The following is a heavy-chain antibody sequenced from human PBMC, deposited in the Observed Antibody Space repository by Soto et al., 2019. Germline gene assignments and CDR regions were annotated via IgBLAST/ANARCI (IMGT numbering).Heavy chain of an antibody. Sequence: QVELRESGPGLVKPSETVFLTCNVSGGSMRSYSWTWMRQSPGKGLGWLGNIFYSGNSNLNPSLRSRLNISVDTSKNKFSLTLNSVTAADTAVYYCARDSRCCGMDVWGQGTTVTVSS. J-gene: IGHJ6*02. CDR3: ARDSRCCGMDV. V-gene: IGHV4-59*01. CDR2: IFYSGNS. CDR1: GGSMRSYS.